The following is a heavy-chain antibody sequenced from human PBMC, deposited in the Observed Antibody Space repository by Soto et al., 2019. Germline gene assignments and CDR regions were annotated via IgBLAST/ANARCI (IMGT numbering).Heavy chain of an antibody. CDR1: GVPFSGDY. CDR2: INHSGNT. Sequence: PSETLSLTCAVYGVPFSGDYWSWVRQSPVKGLEWIGEINHSGNTNYNPSLKSRVTMLVDTSKNQFSLSLSSVTAADTAVYYCANLIVFHSSYYHDYWGHGTLVTVSS. V-gene: IGHV4-34*01. D-gene: IGHD1-26*01. CDR3: ANLIVFHSSYYHDY. J-gene: IGHJ4*01.